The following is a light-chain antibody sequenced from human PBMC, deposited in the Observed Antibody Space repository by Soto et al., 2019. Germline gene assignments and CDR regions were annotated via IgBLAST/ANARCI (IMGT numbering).Light chain of an antibody. V-gene: IGKV3-20*01. CDR1: QSVGNNY. Sequence: EIVLTQSPGTLSLSPGERATLSCRASQSVGNNYLAWHQQKPGQAPRLLLYGAANRATGIPDRFSGSGSGTDFTLTINRLEPEDSAVYYCQQYGTSLLTFGGGTKVEIK. J-gene: IGKJ4*01. CDR2: GAA. CDR3: QQYGTSLLT.